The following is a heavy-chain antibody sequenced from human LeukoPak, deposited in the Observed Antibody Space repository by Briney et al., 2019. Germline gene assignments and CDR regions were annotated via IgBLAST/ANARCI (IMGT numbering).Heavy chain of an antibody. Sequence: PSETPSLTCAVSGGSISSNNWWSWVRQSPGKGLEWIGEIYHSGRANYNPAPKSRVTMSVDKSKNQFFLKLNSVTAADTAVYYCARGVRDNYYYYMDVWGKGTTVIVSS. J-gene: IGHJ6*03. D-gene: IGHD2-21*02. CDR2: IYHSGRA. CDR1: GGSISSNNW. CDR3: ARGVRDNYYYYMDV. V-gene: IGHV4-4*02.